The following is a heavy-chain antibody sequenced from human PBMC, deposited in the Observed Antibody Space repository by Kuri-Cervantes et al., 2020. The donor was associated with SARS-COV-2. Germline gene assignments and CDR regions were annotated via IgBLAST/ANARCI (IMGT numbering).Heavy chain of an antibody. D-gene: IGHD3-16*02. J-gene: IGHJ4*02. V-gene: IGHV3-30-3*01. CDR3: ARDPSIMITFGGVIVSGYFDY. Sequence: VVPLILSSSSSVFTFMRYAMHWVRQAPRKGLEWVAVISYDGSNKYYADSVKGRFTISRDNSKNTLYLQMNSLRAEDTAVYYCARDPSIMITFGGVIVSGYFDYWGQGTLVTVSS. CDR2: ISYDGSNK. CDR1: VFTFMRYA.